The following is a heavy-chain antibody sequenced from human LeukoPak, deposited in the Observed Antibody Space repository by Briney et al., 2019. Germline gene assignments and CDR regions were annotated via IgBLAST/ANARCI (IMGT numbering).Heavy chain of an antibody. CDR2: INPSGGST. J-gene: IGHJ4*02. CDR1: GYTFTSYY. V-gene: IGHV1-46*01. Sequence: ASVKVSCKASGYTFTSYYMHWVRQAPGQGLEWVGIINPSGGSTTYTQKFQGRVTMTKDTSTSTVYMELSSLRSEDTAVYYCARDSSTTVVTPDYFDYWGQGTLVTVSS. CDR3: ARDSSTTVVTPDYFDY. D-gene: IGHD4-23*01.